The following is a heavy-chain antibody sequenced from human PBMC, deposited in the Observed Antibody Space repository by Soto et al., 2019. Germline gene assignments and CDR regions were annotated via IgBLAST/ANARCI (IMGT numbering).Heavy chain of an antibody. CDR3: ARDSGVVVAVYAFDV. D-gene: IGHD2-15*01. J-gene: IGHJ3*01. CDR2: ISAYNGDT. CDR1: GYAFSIYG. Sequence: QDQLVQSGAEVKKPGASVKVSCRASGYAFSIYGVSWVRQAPGQGLEWMAWISAYNGDTKYSQKLQGRVTVTTDTSTSTAYMELSSLISDDTAVYYCARDSGVVVAVYAFDVWGQGTMVTVSS. V-gene: IGHV1-18*01.